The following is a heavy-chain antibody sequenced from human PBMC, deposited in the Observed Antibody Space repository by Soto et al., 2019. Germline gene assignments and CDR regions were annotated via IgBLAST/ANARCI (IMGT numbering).Heavy chain of an antibody. CDR1: GFTFSSYG. CDR2: ISYDGSNK. J-gene: IGHJ6*02. V-gene: IGHV3-30*18. Sequence: PGGSLRLSCAASGFTFSSYGMHWVRQSPGKGLEWVAVISYDGSNKYYADSVKGRFTISRDNSKNTLYLQMNSLRAEDTAVYYCAKDRTPYGSGSYYPLREVGVYYYGMDVWGQGTTVTV. CDR3: AKDRTPYGSGSYYPLREVGVYYYGMDV. D-gene: IGHD3-10*01.